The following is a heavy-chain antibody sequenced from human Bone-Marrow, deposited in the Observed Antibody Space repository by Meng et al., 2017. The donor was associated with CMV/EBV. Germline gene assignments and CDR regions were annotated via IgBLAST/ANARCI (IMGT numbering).Heavy chain of an antibody. CDR2: INHSGST. D-gene: IGHD2-8*02. CDR1: GGSFSGYY. J-gene: IGHJ6*02. CDR3: ARGRYWVYYYGMDV. Sequence: ESLKISCAVYGGSFSGYYWSWIRQPPGKGLEWIGEINHSGSTNYNPSLKSRVTISVDTSKNQFSLKLSSVAAADTAVYYCARGRYWVYYYGMDVWGPGTTVTVSS. V-gene: IGHV4-34*01.